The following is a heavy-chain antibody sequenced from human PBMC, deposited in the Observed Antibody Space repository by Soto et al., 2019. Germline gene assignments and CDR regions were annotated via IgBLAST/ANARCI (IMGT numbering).Heavy chain of an antibody. Sequence: LSLTCTVSCGSISSYYWSWIRQPPLKGLEWIGYIYYSGSTNYNPSLKSRVTISVDTSKNQFSLKLSSVTAADTAVYYCAQHQEGVYSGYDSAFDIWGQGTMVTVSS. V-gene: IGHV4-59*01. CDR1: CGSISSYY. CDR3: AQHQEGVYSGYDSAFDI. D-gene: IGHD5-12*01. CDR2: IYYSGST. J-gene: IGHJ3*02.